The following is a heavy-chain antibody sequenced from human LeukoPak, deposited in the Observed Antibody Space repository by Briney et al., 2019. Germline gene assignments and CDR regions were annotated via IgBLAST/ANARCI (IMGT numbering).Heavy chain of an antibody. D-gene: IGHD6-13*01. J-gene: IGHJ4*02. CDR2: IYYSGST. V-gene: IGHV4-59*01. CDR3: ARSLSIAAAGTGY. Sequence: SETLSLTCTVSGGSISSYYWSWIRQPPGKGLEWIGYIYYSGSTNYNPSLKSRVTISVDTSKNQFSLKLSSVTAADTAVYYCARSLSIAAAGTGYWGQGTLVTVSS. CDR1: GGSISSYY.